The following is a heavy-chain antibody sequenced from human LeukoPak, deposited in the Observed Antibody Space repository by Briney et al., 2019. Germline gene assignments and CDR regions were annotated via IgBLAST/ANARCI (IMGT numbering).Heavy chain of an antibody. D-gene: IGHD6-13*01. CDR1: GYTFTNYA. CDR2: INAGNGNT. V-gene: IGHV1-3*01. J-gene: IGHJ4*02. CDR3: ARGSRQQLVSPYYFDY. Sequence: ASVKVSCKASGYTFTNYAMHWVRQAPGQRLEWMGWINAGNGNTKYSQKFQGRVTITRNTSISTAYMELSSLRSEDTAVYYCARGSRQQLVSPYYFDYWGQGTLVTVSS.